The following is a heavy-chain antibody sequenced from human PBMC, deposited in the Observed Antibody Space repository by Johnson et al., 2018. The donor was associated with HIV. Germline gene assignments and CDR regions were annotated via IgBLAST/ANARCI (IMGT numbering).Heavy chain of an antibody. V-gene: IGHV3-66*01. CDR2: LYSGGNT. CDR3: ARDGEWQQLPLGDAFDV. J-gene: IGHJ3*01. Sequence: VQLVESGGGLVQSGGSLRLSCGASGFSVSNNYMNWVRQAPGKGLEWVSVLYSGGNTYYADSVRGRFTISRDNSKNTLYLQMSSLKVEDTAMYYCARDGEWQQLPLGDAFDVWGQGTMVIVYS. D-gene: IGHD6-13*01. CDR1: GFSVSNNY.